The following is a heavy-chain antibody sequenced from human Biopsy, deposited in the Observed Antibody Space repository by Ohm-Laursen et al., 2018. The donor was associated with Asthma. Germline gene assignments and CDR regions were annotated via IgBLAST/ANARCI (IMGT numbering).Heavy chain of an antibody. Sequence: SLRLSCSATGTHFGSYNMHWARQAPGKGLEWVAVITFDGSTQHYGDSVKGRFTISRDNSKNMLFLQMNSLRAEDTAVYYCSRDTLGYYFDIWGQGTQVTVSS. J-gene: IGHJ4*02. D-gene: IGHD6-13*01. V-gene: IGHV3-30-3*01. CDR1: GTHFGSYN. CDR3: SRDTLGYYFDI. CDR2: ITFDGSTQ.